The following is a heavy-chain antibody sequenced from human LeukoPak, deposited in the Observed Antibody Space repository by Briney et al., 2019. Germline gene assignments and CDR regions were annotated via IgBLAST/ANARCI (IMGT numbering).Heavy chain of an antibody. Sequence: PSETLSLTCTVSGGSISSSSYYWGWIRQPPGKGLEWIGSIYYSGSTYYNPSLKSRVTISVDTSKNQFSLKLSSVTAADTAVYYCARHSSTQYYDILTGLSPSAFDIWGQGTMVTVSS. J-gene: IGHJ3*02. D-gene: IGHD3-9*01. CDR1: GGSISSSSYY. CDR2: IYYSGST. V-gene: IGHV4-39*01. CDR3: ARHSSTQYYDILTGLSPSAFDI.